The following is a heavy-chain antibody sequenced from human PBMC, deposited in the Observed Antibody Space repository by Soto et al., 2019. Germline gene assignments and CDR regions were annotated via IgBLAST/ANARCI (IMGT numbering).Heavy chain of an antibody. D-gene: IGHD6-13*01. CDR2: VNPSGGHT. CDR1: GDTFTDYY. V-gene: IGHV1-46*01. Sequence: ASVKVSCKASGDTFTDYYIHWVRQAPGQGLEWMGTVNPSGGHTTYAQHFLGRVTMTRDTSTSTLYMELTSLRAADTAVYYCAKEHHYSSNWSEFDYWGQGTLVTSP. CDR3: AKEHHYSSNWSEFDY. J-gene: IGHJ4*02.